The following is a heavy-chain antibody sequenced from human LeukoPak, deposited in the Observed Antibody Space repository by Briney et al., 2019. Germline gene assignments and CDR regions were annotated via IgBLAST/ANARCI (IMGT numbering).Heavy chain of an antibody. CDR3: AKGSGPGSFLIDY. D-gene: IGHD3-10*01. Sequence: GGSLRLSCAASGFIFTSHSMNWVRQAPGKGLEWVSLVDSSSSSIHYADSVRGRFTISRDNAKTLLYLQLTSMRAEDTAEYFCAKGSGPGSFLIDYWGEGTLVAASS. V-gene: IGHV3-48*01. J-gene: IGHJ4*02. CDR1: GFIFTSHS. CDR2: VDSSSSSI.